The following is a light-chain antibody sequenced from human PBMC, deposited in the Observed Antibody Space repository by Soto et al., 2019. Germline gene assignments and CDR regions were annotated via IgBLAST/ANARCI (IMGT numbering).Light chain of an antibody. CDR1: STDVGRYNY. V-gene: IGLV2-14*01. CDR2: DVS. CDR3: TSYTSDSTYV. Sequence: QSALTQPASVSGSPGQSITISFTGTSTDVGRYNYVSWYQQHPGKAPKLMVYDVSNRPSWVSNRFSGSKSGITASLTISVLQAEDEADYYCTSYTSDSTYVFGTGTKVTVL. J-gene: IGLJ1*01.